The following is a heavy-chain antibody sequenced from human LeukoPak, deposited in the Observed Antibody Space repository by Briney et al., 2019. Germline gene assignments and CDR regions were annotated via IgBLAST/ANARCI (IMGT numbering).Heavy chain of an antibody. CDR2: ISSSSSYI. V-gene: IGHV3-21*01. CDR3: ARNNWFDP. CDR1: GFTVSSNY. Sequence: GGSLRLSCAASGFTVSSNYMSWVRQAPGKGLEWVSSISSSSSYIYYADSVKGRFTISRDNAKNSLYLQMNSLRAEDTAVYYCARNNWFDPWGQGTLVTVSS. J-gene: IGHJ5*02.